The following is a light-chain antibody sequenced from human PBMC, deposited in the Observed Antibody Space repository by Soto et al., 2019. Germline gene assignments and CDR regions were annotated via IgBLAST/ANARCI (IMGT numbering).Light chain of an antibody. CDR1: QSVSSY. CDR3: QQRSNWPLT. J-gene: IGKJ3*01. CDR2: DAS. V-gene: IGKV3-11*01. Sequence: EIVLTQSPATLSLSPGERATLSCRASQSVSSYLAWYQQKPGQAPRLLIYDASNRATGIPARFSGSGSGTDFTPTISSLEPEDFAFYYCQQRSNWPLTFGPGTKVDIK.